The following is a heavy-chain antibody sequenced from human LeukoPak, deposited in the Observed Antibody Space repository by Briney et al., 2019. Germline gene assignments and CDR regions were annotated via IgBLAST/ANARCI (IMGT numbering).Heavy chain of an antibody. V-gene: IGHV3-74*01. Sequence: GGSLRLSCAPSGFTFRSYWMHWVRQAPGKGLVWVSRVNSDGSSTSYADSVKGRFTISRDNAKNTLYLQMNSLRAEDTAVYHCARDRGGSAFDILGQGTMVTVSS. D-gene: IGHD3-10*01. CDR3: ARDRGGSAFDI. J-gene: IGHJ3*02. CDR1: GFTFRSYW. CDR2: VNSDGSST.